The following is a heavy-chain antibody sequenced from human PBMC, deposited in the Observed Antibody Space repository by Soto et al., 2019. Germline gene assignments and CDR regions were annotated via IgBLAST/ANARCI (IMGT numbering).Heavy chain of an antibody. V-gene: IGHV1-2*02. CDR1: GYTFTDYF. CDR3: ARVTLKAGNWFDP. CDR2: INPNSRGT. J-gene: IGHJ5*02. Sequence: GASVKVSCKASGYTFTDYFIHWVRQAPGQGFEWMGWINPNSRGTDYAQKFQGRVTMTRDTSNNTAYMELRGLKSDDTAVYYCARVTLKAGNWFDPWGQGTLVTVSS.